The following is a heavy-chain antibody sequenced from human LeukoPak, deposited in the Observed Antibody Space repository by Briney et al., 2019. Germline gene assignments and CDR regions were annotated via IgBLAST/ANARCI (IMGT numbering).Heavy chain of an antibody. CDR1: GGSISSYY. Sequence: SGTLSLTCTVSGGSISSYYWSWIRQPPGKGLEWIGYIYYSGSTNYNPSLKSRVTISVDTSKNQFSLKLSSVTAADTAVYYCARARVAVAGLTFDYWGQGTLVTVSS. V-gene: IGHV4-59*01. CDR2: IYYSGST. CDR3: ARARVAVAGLTFDY. J-gene: IGHJ4*02. D-gene: IGHD6-19*01.